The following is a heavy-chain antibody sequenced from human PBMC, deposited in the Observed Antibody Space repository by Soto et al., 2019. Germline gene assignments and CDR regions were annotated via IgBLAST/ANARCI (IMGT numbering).Heavy chain of an antibody. V-gene: IGHV3-23*01. J-gene: IGHJ3*02. CDR3: AKAPHGCTFRAFDI. Sequence: EVQLLESGGGLVQPGGSLRLSCAASGFTFSNYAMSWVRQAPGKGLEWVSTISGSGGTTYYADCVKGRFTISRDNSKNTLYLQMNSLRAEDTAAYYCAKAPHGCTFRAFDIWGQGTMVTVSS. CDR1: GFTFSNYA. CDR2: ISGSGGTT. D-gene: IGHD2-8*01.